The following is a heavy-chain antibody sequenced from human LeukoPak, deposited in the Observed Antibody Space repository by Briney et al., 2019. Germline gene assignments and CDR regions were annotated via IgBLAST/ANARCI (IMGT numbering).Heavy chain of an antibody. Sequence: GGSLRLSCAASGFTFSSYGMHWVRQAPGKGLEWVAVIWYVGSNKYYADSVKGRFTISRDNSKNTLYLQMNSLRAEDTAVYYCARGRNYYGSGSSFYYYYGMDVWGQGTTVTVSS. D-gene: IGHD3-10*01. V-gene: IGHV3-33*01. CDR1: GFTFSSYG. CDR2: IWYVGSNK. J-gene: IGHJ6*02. CDR3: ARGRNYYGSGSSFYYYYGMDV.